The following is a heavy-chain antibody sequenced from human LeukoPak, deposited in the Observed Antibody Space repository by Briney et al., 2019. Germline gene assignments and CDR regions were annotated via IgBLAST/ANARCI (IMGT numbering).Heavy chain of an antibody. CDR2: INPNSGGT. Sequence: ASVKVSCKASGYTFTGYYMHWVRQAPGQGLEWMGWINPNSGGTKYAQKFQGWVTMTRDTSISTAYMELSSLRSEDTAVYYCARDGRSDYYYDSSGNFDYWGQGTLVTVSS. CDR1: GYTFTGYY. V-gene: IGHV1-2*04. J-gene: IGHJ4*02. CDR3: ARDGRSDYYYDSSGNFDY. D-gene: IGHD3-22*01.